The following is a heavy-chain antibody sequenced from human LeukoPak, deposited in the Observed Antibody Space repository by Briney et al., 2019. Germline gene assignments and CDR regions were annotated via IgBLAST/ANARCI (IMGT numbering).Heavy chain of an antibody. CDR2: ISSSDSTI. CDR3: ARGFPATLLDY. J-gene: IGHJ4*02. Sequence: PGGSLRLSCAASGFTFSDYYMSWIRQAPGKGLEWVSYISSSDSTIYYADSVKGRFTISRDNAKNSLYLQMNSLRAEGTAIYYCARGFPATLLDYWGQGTLVTVSS. CDR1: GFTFSDYY. D-gene: IGHD2-2*01. V-gene: IGHV3-11*01.